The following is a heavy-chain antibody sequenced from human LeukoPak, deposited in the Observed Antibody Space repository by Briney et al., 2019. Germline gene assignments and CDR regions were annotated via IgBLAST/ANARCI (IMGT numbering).Heavy chain of an antibody. D-gene: IGHD6-13*01. V-gene: IGHV1-2*02. Sequence: ASVKVSCKASGYTFTGYYMHWVRQAPGQGLEWMEWINPNSGGTNYAQKFQGRVTMTRDTSISTAYMELSRLRSDDTAVYYCARVGSSSWSTSYTYYYYYYMDVWGKGTTVTISS. J-gene: IGHJ6*03. CDR2: INPNSGGT. CDR3: ARVGSSSWSTSYTYYYYYYMDV. CDR1: GYTFTGYY.